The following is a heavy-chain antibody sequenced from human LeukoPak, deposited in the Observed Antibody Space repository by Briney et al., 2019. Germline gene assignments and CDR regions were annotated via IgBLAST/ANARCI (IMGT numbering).Heavy chain of an antibody. V-gene: IGHV4-34*01. CDR1: GGSFSGYY. J-gene: IGHJ4*02. CDR3: ARIIAAAGPWIDY. Sequence: PSETLSLTCAVYGGSFSGYYWSWIRQPPGKGLEWIGEINHSGSTNYNPSLKSRVTISVDTSKNQFSLKLSSVTAADTAVYYCARIIAAAGPWIDYWGQGTLVTVSS. CDR2: INHSGST. D-gene: IGHD6-13*01.